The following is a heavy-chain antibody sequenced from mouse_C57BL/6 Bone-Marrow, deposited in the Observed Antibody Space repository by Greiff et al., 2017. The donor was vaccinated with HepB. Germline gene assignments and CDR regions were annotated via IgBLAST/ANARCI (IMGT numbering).Heavy chain of an antibody. D-gene: IGHD2-1*01. J-gene: IGHJ3*01. CDR2: ISDGGSYT. CDR1: GFTFSSYA. Sequence: VQLKESGGGLVKPGGSLKLSCAASGFTFSSYAMSWVRQTPEKRLEWVATISDGGSYTYYPDNVKGRFTISRDTAKNNLYLQMSHLKSEDTAMYYCARYYGNPAGFAYWGQGTLVTVSA. V-gene: IGHV5-4*01. CDR3: ARYYGNPAGFAY.